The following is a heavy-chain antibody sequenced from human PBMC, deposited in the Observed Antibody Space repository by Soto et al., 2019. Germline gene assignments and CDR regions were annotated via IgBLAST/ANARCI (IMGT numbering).Heavy chain of an antibody. CDR2: VNPNSGNT. Sequence: QVPLVQSGAEVKKPGASVKVSCKASGYTFTNYDINWVRRATGQGLEWMGWVNPNSGNTGNAQKFQGRLTMTRNTAISTAYMELSSLTSEDTAVYYCERGKDYYYGMDVWGQGTTVTVSS. CDR1: GYTFTNYD. V-gene: IGHV1-8*01. J-gene: IGHJ6*02. CDR3: ERGKDYYYGMDV.